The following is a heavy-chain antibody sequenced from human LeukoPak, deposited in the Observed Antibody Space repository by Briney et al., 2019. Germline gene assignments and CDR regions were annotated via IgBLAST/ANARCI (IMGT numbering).Heavy chain of an antibody. J-gene: IGHJ1*01. Sequence: ASVKVSCKASGYTFTGYYMHWVRQAPGQGLEWMGWIKPNSGSTNYAQKFQGRVTMTRDTSISTAYMELTRLRSDDTAVHYGGRVRRIAAAGTGYFQQWGQGTLVTVS. CDR2: IKPNSGST. D-gene: IGHD6-13*01. CDR1: GYTFTGYY. V-gene: IGHV1-2*02. CDR3: GRVRRIAAAGTGYFQQ.